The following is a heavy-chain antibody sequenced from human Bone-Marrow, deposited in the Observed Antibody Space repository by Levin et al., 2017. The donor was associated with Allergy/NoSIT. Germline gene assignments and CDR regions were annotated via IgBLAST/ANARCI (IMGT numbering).Heavy chain of an antibody. D-gene: IGHD2-8*02. CDR2: SRNKGNGYTT. CDR3: ARTRVVRGNCARAMCCHLDY. V-gene: IGHV3-72*01. J-gene: IGHJ4*02. CDR1: GFTFNDHY. Sequence: PGGSLRLSCVAAGFTFNDHYMDWVRQAPGKGLEWVGRSRNKGNGYTTEYAASVKGRFTISRDDSKDSLFLQMDSLRSEDTAVYYCARTRVVRGNCARAMCCHLDYWGQGTLVTVSS.